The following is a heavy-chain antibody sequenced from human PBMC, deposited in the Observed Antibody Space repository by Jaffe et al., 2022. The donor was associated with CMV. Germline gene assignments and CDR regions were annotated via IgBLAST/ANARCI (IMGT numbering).Heavy chain of an antibody. CDR3: AKDFSSGETYGSGSFNWFDP. D-gene: IGHD3-10*01. J-gene: IGHJ5*02. Sequence: EVQLVESGGGLVQPGRSLRLSCAASGFTFDDYAMHWVRQAPGKGLEWVSGISWNSGSIGYADSVKGRFTISRDNAKNSLYLQMNSLRAEDTALYYCAKDFSSGETYGSGSFNWFDPWGQGTLVTVSS. V-gene: IGHV3-9*01. CDR1: GFTFDDYA. CDR2: ISWNSGSI.